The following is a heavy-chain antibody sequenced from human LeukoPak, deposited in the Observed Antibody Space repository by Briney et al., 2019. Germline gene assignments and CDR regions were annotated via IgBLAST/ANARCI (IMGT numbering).Heavy chain of an antibody. CDR2: ISSSSSYI. CDR1: GFTFSSYS. J-gene: IGHJ4*02. D-gene: IGHD4-23*01. CDR3: ARDYGISYGDNDY. V-gene: IGHV3-21*01. Sequence: GGSLRLSCAASGFTFSSYSMNWVRQAPGKGLEWVSSISSSSSYIYYADSVKGRFTISRDNSKNTLYLQMNSLRAEDTAVYYCARDYGISYGDNDYWGQGALVTVSS.